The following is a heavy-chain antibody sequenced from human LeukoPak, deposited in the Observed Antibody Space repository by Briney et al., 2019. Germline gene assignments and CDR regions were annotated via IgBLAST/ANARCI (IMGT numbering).Heavy chain of an antibody. V-gene: IGHV2-70*11. CDR2: IDWGDDK. J-gene: IGHJ5*02. D-gene: IGHD6-19*01. CDR3: ARTVSSKVAGPDNWFDP. Sequence: TLSLTCAVYGGSFSGYYWSWIGQPPGKALEWLARIDWGDDKYYSTSLKTRLTISKDTSKKEVVHTMTSMHPVDTATYYCARTVSSKVAGPDNWFDPWGQGTLVTVSS. CDR1: GGSFSGYY.